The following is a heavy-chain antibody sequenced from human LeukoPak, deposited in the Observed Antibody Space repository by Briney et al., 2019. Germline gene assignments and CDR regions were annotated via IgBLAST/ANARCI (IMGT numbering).Heavy chain of an antibody. D-gene: IGHD3-3*01. CDR3: ARLEYYDFWSGYYASNWFDP. CDR2: IYHSGST. J-gene: IGHJ5*02. CDR1: GYSISSGYY. Sequence: SETLSLTCAVSGYSISSGYYRGWIRPPPGKGLEWIGSIYHSGSTYYNPSLKSRVTISVDTSKNQFSLKLSSVTAADTAVYYCARLEYYDFWSGYYASNWFDPWGQGTLVTVSS. V-gene: IGHV4-38-2*01.